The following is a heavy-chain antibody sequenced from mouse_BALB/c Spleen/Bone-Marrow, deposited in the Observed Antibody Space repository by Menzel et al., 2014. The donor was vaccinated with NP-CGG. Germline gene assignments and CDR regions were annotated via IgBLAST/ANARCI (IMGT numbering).Heavy chain of an antibody. CDR1: GFNIKDTY. J-gene: IGHJ2*01. CDR2: IDPANGNA. Sequence: VQLQQPGAELVKPGASVKLSCTASGFNIKDTYMHWVKQRPEQGLEWIGRIDPANGNAKYDPKFQGKATITADTSSNTAYLQLSSLTSEDTAVYYCARYRLGTYFDFWGQGTILTVS. D-gene: IGHD2-14*01. V-gene: IGHV14-3*02. CDR3: ARYRLGTYFDF.